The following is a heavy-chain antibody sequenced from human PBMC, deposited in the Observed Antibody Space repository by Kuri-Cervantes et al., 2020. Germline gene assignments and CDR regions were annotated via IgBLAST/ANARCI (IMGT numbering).Heavy chain of an antibody. CDR2: IYYSGST. D-gene: IGHD3-3*01. CDR3: ARGLHYDFWSGYYTPYGMDV. J-gene: IGHJ6*02. V-gene: IGHV4-59*01. CDR1: GGSISSYY. Sequence: LRLSCTVSGGSISSYYWSWIRQPPGKGLEWIGYIYYSGSTNHNPSLKSRVTISVDTSKNQFSLKLSSVTAADTAVYYCARGLHYDFWSGYYTPYGMDVWGQGTTVTVSS.